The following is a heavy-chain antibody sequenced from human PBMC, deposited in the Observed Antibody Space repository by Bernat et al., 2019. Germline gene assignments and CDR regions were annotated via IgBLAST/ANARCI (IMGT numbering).Heavy chain of an antibody. D-gene: IGHD5-24*01. V-gene: IGHV1-69*01. CDR2: IIPIFGTA. CDR1: GGIFSSYA. J-gene: IGHJ3*02. CDR3: ASHGEEMATIFSHELAGAFDI. Sequence: QVQLVQSGAEVKKPGSSVTVSCKASGGIFSSYAISWVRQAPGQGLEWMGGIIPIFGTANYAQKFQGRDTITANESTSTAYMELSSLRSEDTAVYYCASHGEEMATIFSHELAGAFDIWGQGTMVTVSS.